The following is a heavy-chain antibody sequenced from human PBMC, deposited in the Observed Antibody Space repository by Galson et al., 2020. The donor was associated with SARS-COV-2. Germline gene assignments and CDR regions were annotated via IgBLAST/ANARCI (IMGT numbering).Heavy chain of an antibody. J-gene: IGHJ3*01. CDR3: ARARDYAFDD. D-gene: IGHD3-3*01. V-gene: IGHV4-4*07. Sequence: KHSETLSLTCTVSGDSITPHAWSSIRQQAGKGQKGREWIGRINGSATYSYNPSLQSLVSMSVYTSKNQFSLNLNSVPAADKAVDYCARARDYAFDDGGEGTMVIVSS. CDR2: INGSATY. CDR1: GDSITPHA.